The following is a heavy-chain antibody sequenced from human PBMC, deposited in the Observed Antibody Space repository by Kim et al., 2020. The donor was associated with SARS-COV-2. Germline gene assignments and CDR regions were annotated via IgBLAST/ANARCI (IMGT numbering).Heavy chain of an antibody. D-gene: IGHD5-12*01. CDR2: IRSKANSYAT. CDR1: GFTFSGSA. CDR3: TRPYLLGRDGYNYVDGDV. Sequence: GGSLRLSCAASGFTFSGSAMHWVRQASGKGLEWVGRIRSKANSYATAYAASVKGRFTISRDDSKNTAYLQMNSLKTEDTAVYYCTRPYLLGRDGYNYVDGDVWGQGTTVTVSS. J-gene: IGHJ6*02. V-gene: IGHV3-73*01.